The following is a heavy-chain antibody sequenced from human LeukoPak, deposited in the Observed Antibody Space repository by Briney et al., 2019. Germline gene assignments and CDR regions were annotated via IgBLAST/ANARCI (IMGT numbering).Heavy chain of an antibody. J-gene: IGHJ4*02. Sequence: ASVKVSCKASGYTFPGYYMHWARQAPGQGLEWMGWINPNNGGTNYAQKFQGRVTMTRDTSISTAYMELSRLRSDDTAVYYCAREHSSSSGKVFDYWGQGTLVTVYS. D-gene: IGHD6-6*01. CDR3: AREHSSSSGKVFDY. V-gene: IGHV1-2*02. CDR2: INPNNGGT. CDR1: GYTFPGYY.